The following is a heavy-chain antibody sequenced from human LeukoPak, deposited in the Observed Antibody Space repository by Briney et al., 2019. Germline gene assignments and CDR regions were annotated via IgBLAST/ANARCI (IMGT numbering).Heavy chain of an antibody. V-gene: IGHV4-39*07. D-gene: IGHD3-10*01. CDR3: ARDWPMVRGVIRERLRGY. CDR2: IYYSGST. CDR1: GGSISSSSYY. J-gene: IGHJ4*02. Sequence: PSETLSLTCTVSGGSISSSSYYWGWIRQPPGKGLEWIGSIYYSGSTYYNPSLKSRVTISVDTSKNQFSLKLSSVTAADTAVYYCARDWPMVRGVIRERLRGYWGQGTLVTVSS.